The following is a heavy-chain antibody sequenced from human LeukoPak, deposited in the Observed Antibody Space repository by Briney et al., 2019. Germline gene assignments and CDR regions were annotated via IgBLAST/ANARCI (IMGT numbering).Heavy chain of an antibody. CDR2: IWYDGSNK. CDR1: GFTFSSYG. CDR3: ARDRTGDRVDAFDI. Sequence: PGRSLRLSCAASGFTFSSYGMHLVRQAPGKGLEWVAVIWYDGSNKYYADSVKGRFTISRDNSKNTLYLQMNSLRAEDTAVYYCARDRTGDRVDAFDIWGQGTMVTVSS. D-gene: IGHD7-27*01. V-gene: IGHV3-33*01. J-gene: IGHJ3*02.